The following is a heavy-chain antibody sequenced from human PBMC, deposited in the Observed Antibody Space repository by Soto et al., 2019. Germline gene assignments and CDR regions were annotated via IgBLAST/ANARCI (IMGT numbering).Heavy chain of an antibody. CDR3: GRPRYYYGSQGFDP. Sequence: SETLSLTYTVSGGSISSYYWSWIRQPPGKGLEWIGYIYYSGITNYNPSLKSRVTISVDTSKNQFSLKLSSVTAADTAVYYCGRPRYYYGSQGFDPGGQGTLVTVSS. CDR2: IYYSGIT. V-gene: IGHV4-59*08. J-gene: IGHJ5*02. CDR1: GGSISSYY. D-gene: IGHD3-10*01.